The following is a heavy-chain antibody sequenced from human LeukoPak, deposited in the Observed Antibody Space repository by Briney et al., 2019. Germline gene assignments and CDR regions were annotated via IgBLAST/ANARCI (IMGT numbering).Heavy chain of an antibody. CDR1: GSNFNSYR. Sequence: GEALQISFEAAGSNFNSYRIGWGRRKPGKGGGWMGIIFPGGSDNRYSASFEGEVNISADRSINTPYLQWSSLKASHTAIYYCARQQAVPGPWIDYWGQGTVVIVSS. V-gene: IGHV5-51*01. CDR3: ARQQAVPGPWIDY. J-gene: IGHJ4*02. D-gene: IGHD6-19*01. CDR2: IFPGGSDN.